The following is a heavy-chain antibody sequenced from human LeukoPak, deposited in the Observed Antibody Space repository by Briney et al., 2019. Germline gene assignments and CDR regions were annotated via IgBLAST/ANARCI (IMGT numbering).Heavy chain of an antibody. CDR3: AREDYYDSSGYLDY. CDR2: ISYDGSNK. CDR1: GFTFSSCA. J-gene: IGHJ4*02. V-gene: IGHV3-30-3*01. Sequence: GGSLRLSCAASGFTFSSCAMHWVRQAPGKGLEWVAVISYDGSNKYYADSVKGRFTISRDNSKNTLYLQMNSLRAEDTAVYYCAREDYYDSSGYLDYWGQGTLVTVSS. D-gene: IGHD3-22*01.